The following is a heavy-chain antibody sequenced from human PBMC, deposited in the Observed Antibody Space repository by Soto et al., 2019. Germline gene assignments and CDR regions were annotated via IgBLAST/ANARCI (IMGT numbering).Heavy chain of an antibody. V-gene: IGHV1-3*01. Sequence: ASVKVSCKASGYTFTSYAMHWVRQAPGQRLEWMGWINAGNGNTKYSQKFQGRVTITRDTSASTAYMELSSLRSEDTAVYYCARDLKTSDYDFWSGYPGYYFDYWGQGTLVTVSS. CDR2: INAGNGNT. CDR1: GYTFTSYA. D-gene: IGHD3-3*01. CDR3: ARDLKTSDYDFWSGYPGYYFDY. J-gene: IGHJ4*02.